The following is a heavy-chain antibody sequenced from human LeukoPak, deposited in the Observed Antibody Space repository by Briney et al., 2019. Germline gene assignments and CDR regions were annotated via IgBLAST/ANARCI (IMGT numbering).Heavy chain of an antibody. V-gene: IGHV1-8*03. CDR3: ARMYYYDNSGDDDWFDP. J-gene: IGHJ5*02. Sequence: ASVKVSCKASGYSFTNYDINWVRQATGQGLEWMGWLNPNTGNTGYAQKFQGRVTITRNTSISTAYLELSSLRSEDTAIYYCARMYYYDNSGDDDWFDPWGQGTLVTVSS. D-gene: IGHD3-22*01. CDR1: GYSFTNYD. CDR2: LNPNTGNT.